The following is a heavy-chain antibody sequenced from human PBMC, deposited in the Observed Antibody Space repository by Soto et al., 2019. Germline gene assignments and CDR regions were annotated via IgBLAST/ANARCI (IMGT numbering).Heavy chain of an antibody. J-gene: IGHJ4*02. CDR2: ISYAGSNK. D-gene: IGHD2-2*01. V-gene: IGHV3-30*18. Sequence: QVQLVESGGGVVQPGRSLRLSCAASGFTFSSYGMHWVRQAPGKGLEWVAVISYAGSNKYYADSVQGRFTISRDNSKNSLYLQMSGLVAEHTAVYYCAKGLHCSSTSCRDHDSWGQGTVVTVSS. CDR3: AKGLHCSSTSCRDHDS. CDR1: GFTFSSYG.